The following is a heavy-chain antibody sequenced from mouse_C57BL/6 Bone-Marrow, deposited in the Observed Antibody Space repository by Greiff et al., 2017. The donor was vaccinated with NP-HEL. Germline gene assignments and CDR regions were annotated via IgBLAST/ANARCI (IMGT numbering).Heavy chain of an antibody. D-gene: IGHD1-1*01. V-gene: IGHV1-81*01. CDR3: ARDITTVVALYAMDY. CDR2: IYPRSGNT. CDR1: GYTFTSYG. Sequence: QVQLQQSGAELARPGASVKLSCKASGYTFTSYGISWVKQRPGQGLEWIGEIYPRSGNTYYNEKFKGKATLTADKSSSTAYMELRSLTSEDSAVYFCARDITTVVALYAMDYWGQGTSVTVSS. J-gene: IGHJ4*01.